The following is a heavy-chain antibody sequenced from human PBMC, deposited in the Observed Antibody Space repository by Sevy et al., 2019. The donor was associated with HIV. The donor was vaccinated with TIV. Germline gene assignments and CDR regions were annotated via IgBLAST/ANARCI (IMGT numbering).Heavy chain of an antibody. J-gene: IGHJ6*02. CDR2: IYYSGST. CDR3: ARAGIAVAGTMRRYYYYYGMDV. Sequence: SETLSLTCTVSGGSISSYYWSWIRQPPGKGLEWIGYIYYSGSTNYNPSLKSRVTISVDTSKNQFSLKPSSVTAADTAVYYCARAGIAVAGTMRRYYYYYGMDVWGQGTTVTV. CDR1: GGSISSYY. V-gene: IGHV4-59*12. D-gene: IGHD6-19*01.